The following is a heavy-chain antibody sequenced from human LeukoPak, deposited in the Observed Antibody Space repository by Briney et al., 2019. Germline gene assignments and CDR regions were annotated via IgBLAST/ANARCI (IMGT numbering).Heavy chain of an antibody. J-gene: IGHJ5*02. CDR1: GDSISSGTFY. V-gene: IGHV4-39*07. D-gene: IGHD6-13*01. Sequence: SETLSLTCTVSGDSISSGTFYWGWIRQPPGKGLEWIGSIFYSGSASYNPSLESRVTISVDTSKNQFSLKLSSVTAADTAVYYCARSSSSWYRNWFDPWGQGTLVTVSS. CDR2: IFYSGSA. CDR3: ARSSSSWYRNWFDP.